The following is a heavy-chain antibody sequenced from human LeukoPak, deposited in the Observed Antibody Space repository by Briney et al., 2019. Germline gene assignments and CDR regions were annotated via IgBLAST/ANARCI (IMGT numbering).Heavy chain of an antibody. CDR3: VNDMDVGGDGSGSYFDY. J-gene: IGHJ4*02. CDR1: GFSFSDYG. CDR2: IRFDGSNK. D-gene: IGHD3-10*01. Sequence: GGSLRLSCAASGFSFSDYGMNWVRQAPGKGLEWVAFIRFDGSNKYYADSVKGRFTISRDNAKNSLYLQMNSLRAEDTAVYYCVNDMDVGGDGSGSYFDYWGKGTLVTVSS. V-gene: IGHV3-30*02.